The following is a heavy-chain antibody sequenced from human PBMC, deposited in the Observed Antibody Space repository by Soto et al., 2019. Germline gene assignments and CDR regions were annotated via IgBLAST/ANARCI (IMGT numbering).Heavy chain of an antibody. D-gene: IGHD3-10*01. CDR1: GYTFTSYA. CDR3: ARNVLLWFGELCPFDI. CDR2: INAGNGNT. V-gene: IGHV1-3*01. Sequence: ASVKVSCKASGYTFTSYAMHWVRQAPGQRLEWMGWINAGNGNTKYSQKFQGRVTITRDTSASTAYMELSSLRSEDTAVYYCARNVLLWFGELCPFDIWGKGTMVTVSS. J-gene: IGHJ3*02.